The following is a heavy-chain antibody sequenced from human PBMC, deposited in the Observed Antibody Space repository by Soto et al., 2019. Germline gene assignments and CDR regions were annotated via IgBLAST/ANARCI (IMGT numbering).Heavy chain of an antibody. CDR3: ARDADRAWWEPHAFDI. Sequence: GGSLRLSCAASGFTFSSYGMHWVRQAPGKGLEWVAVIWYDGSNKYYADSVKGRFTISRDNSKNTLYLQMNSLRAEDTAVYYCARDADRAWWEPHAFDIWGQGTMVTVSS. V-gene: IGHV3-33*01. J-gene: IGHJ3*02. CDR1: GFTFSSYG. D-gene: IGHD1-26*01. CDR2: IWYDGSNK.